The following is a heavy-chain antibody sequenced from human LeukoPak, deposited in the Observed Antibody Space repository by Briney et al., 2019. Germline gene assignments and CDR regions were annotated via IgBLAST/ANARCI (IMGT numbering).Heavy chain of an antibody. V-gene: IGHV4-61*02. CDR2: IYTSGST. J-gene: IGHJ4*02. CDR1: GGSISSGSYY. Sequence: TLSLTCTVSGGSISSGSYYWRSIRQPAGKGLEWIGRIYTSGSTNYNPSLKSRVTISVDTSKNQFSLKLSFVTAADTAVYYCARDRGYSTHWGQGTLVTVSS. CDR3: ARDRGYSTH. D-gene: IGHD5-18*01.